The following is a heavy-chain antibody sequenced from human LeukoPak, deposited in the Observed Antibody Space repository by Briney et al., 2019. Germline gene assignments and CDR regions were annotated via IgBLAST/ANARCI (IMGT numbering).Heavy chain of an antibody. Sequence: EPGGSLRLSCAASGFTVSSNYMSWVRQAPGKGLEWASVIYSGGSTYYADSVKGRFAISRDNSKNTLYLQMNSLRAEDTAVYYCARVSSSWPYYYYYMDVWGKGTTVTVSS. CDR2: IYSGGST. CDR1: GFTVSSNY. V-gene: IGHV3-53*01. CDR3: ARVSSSWPYYYYYMDV. D-gene: IGHD6-13*01. J-gene: IGHJ6*03.